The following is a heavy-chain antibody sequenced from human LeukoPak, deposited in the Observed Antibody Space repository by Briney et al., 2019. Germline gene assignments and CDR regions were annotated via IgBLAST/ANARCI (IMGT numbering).Heavy chain of an antibody. Sequence: PGGSLRLSCAASGFTFSSYAMSWVRQAPGKGLEWVSAISGSGGSTYYADSVKGRFTISRDNSKNTLYLQMNSLRAEDTAVYYCAKDRVPSRDYYGSGSLDYWGQGTLVTVSS. J-gene: IGHJ4*02. V-gene: IGHV3-23*01. D-gene: IGHD3-10*01. CDR1: GFTFSSYA. CDR3: AKDRVPSRDYYGSGSLDY. CDR2: ISGSGGST.